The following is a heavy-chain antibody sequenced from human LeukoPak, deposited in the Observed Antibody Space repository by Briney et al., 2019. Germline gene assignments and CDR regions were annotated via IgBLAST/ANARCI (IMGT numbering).Heavy chain of an antibody. D-gene: IGHD5-24*01. CDR2: ISGSGGST. CDR1: GFTFSSYG. CDR3: AKDQRGRDGYNYFGY. J-gene: IGHJ4*02. V-gene: IGHV3-23*01. Sequence: GGSLRLSCAASGFTFSSYGMSWVRQAPGKGLEWVSAISGSGGSTYYADSVKGRFTISRDNSKNTLYLQMNSLRAEDTAVYYCAKDQRGRDGYNYFGYWGQGTLVTVSS.